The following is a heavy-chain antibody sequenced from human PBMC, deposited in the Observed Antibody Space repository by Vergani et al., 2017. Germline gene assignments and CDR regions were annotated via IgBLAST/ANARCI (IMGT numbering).Heavy chain of an antibody. V-gene: IGHV3-43D*04. CDR3: AKDMYRWGYSYGPDD. CDR2: ISWDGGST. D-gene: IGHD5-18*01. Sequence: EVQLVESGGVVVQPGGSLRLSCAASGFTFDDYAMHWVRQAPGKGLEWVSLISWDGGSTYYADSVKGRFTISRDNSKNSLYLQMNSLRAEDTALYYCAKDMYRWGYSYGPDDWGQGTLVTVSS. J-gene: IGHJ4*02. CDR1: GFTFDDYA.